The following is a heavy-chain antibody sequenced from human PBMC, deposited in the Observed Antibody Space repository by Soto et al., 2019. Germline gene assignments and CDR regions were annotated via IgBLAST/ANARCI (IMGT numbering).Heavy chain of an antibody. J-gene: IGHJ4*02. Sequence: QITLKESGPTLVKPTQTLTLTCTFSGFSLSTSGVGVGWIRQPPGKALEWLALIYWNDDKRYSPSLKSRLTITNDTSKSQLVLTMTNMDPVDTATYYCAHRYCSGGSCYSIFDYWGQGTLVTVSS. D-gene: IGHD2-15*01. CDR3: AHRYCSGGSCYSIFDY. CDR1: GFSLSTSGVG. CDR2: IYWNDDK. V-gene: IGHV2-5*01.